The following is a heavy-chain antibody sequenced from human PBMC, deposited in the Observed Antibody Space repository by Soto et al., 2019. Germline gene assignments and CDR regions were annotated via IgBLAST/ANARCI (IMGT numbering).Heavy chain of an antibody. CDR1: GYTFTGYY. CDR2: INPNSGGK. V-gene: IGHV1-2*02. D-gene: IGHD6-25*01. CDR3: AREEAGCRHNSGYTEHAFDI. J-gene: IGHJ3*02. Sequence: GASVKVSCKASGYTFTGYYMHWVRQAPGQGLEWMGWINPNSGGKNYAQKFQGRVTMTRDASIRTAYMELRRRRTDDKAEDDCAREEAGCRHNSGYTEHAFDIWGQGTMVTVSS.